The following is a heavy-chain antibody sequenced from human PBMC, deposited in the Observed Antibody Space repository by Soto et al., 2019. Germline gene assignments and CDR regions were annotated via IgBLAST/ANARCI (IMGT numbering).Heavy chain of an antibody. V-gene: IGHV3-74*01. CDR3: AKEGRGWFDP. J-gene: IGHJ5*02. Sequence: GGSLRLSCAASGFTFSSHWMHWVRQAPGKGLVWVSRIKSDGTSTSYADSVKGRFTISRDNAKNTLYLQMNSLRAEDTAVYYCAKEGRGWFDPWGQGTLVTVSS. CDR1: GFTFSSHW. CDR2: IKSDGTST.